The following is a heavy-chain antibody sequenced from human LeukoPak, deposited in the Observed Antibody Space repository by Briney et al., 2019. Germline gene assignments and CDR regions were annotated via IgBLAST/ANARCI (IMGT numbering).Heavy chain of an antibody. J-gene: IGHJ6*03. CDR1: GGSIRGYY. V-gene: IGHV4-59*01. CDR3: ARVSSYYYYYMDV. Sequence: TSETPSLTCNVSGGSIRGYYWSWIRQPPGKGLEWIGYIYSSGSTNYNPSLKSRVTMSVDTSKNQFSLKVSSVTAADTAVYYCARVSSYYYYYMDVWGKGTTVTISS. CDR2: IYSSGST. D-gene: IGHD2-21*01.